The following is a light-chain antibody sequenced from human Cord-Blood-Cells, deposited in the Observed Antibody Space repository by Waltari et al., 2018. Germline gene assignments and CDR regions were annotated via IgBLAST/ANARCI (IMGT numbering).Light chain of an antibody. V-gene: IGKV2-28*01. CDR2: LGS. J-gene: IGKJ5*01. CDR1: QSLLHRNGYNY. Sequence: DIVLTQSPLSLPVTPGEPASISCRPSQSLLHRNGYNYLEWYLQKPGQSPQLLIYLGSNRASGVPDRFSGSGSGTDFTLKISRVEAEDVGVYYCMQALQTPITFGQGTRLEIK. CDR3: MQALQTPIT.